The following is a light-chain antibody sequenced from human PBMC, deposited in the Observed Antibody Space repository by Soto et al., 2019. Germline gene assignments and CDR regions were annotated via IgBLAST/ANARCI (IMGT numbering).Light chain of an antibody. CDR1: QSISNY. CDR2: AAS. V-gene: IGKV1-39*01. Sequence: DIQMTQSPSSLSASVGDRVTITCRASQSISNYLNWYQQKPGKAPKVLIYAASNLQSGVPSRFSGSGSGTDFTLTISSLQPEDFATYYCQQSYRTPITFGQGTRLEIK. CDR3: QQSYRTPIT. J-gene: IGKJ5*01.